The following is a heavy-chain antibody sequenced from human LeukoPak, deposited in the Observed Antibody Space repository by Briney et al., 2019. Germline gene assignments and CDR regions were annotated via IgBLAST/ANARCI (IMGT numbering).Heavy chain of an antibody. CDR2: IDHSGST. Sequence: SSETLSLTCAVYGGSFSGFYWNWIRQPPGKGLEWIGEIDHSGSTNYNPSLKSRVTMSLDISKSQFSLSLRFVTAADTAVYYCARGGGALYFGELLETWGQGTLVTVSS. CDR1: GGSFSGFY. D-gene: IGHD3-10*01. CDR3: ARGGGALYFGELLET. V-gene: IGHV4-34*01. J-gene: IGHJ5*02.